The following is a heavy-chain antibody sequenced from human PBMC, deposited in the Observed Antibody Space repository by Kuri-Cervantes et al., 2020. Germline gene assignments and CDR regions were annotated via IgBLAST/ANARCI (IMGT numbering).Heavy chain of an antibody. V-gene: IGHV3-33*08. CDR1: GFTFSSYS. CDR2: IWYDGSNK. CDR3: ARDYIPIAVAPPGLIGY. D-gene: IGHD6-19*01. J-gene: IGHJ4*02. Sequence: GESLKISCAASGFTFSSYSMNWVRQAPGKGLGWVAVIWYDGSNKYYADSVKGRFTISRDNSKNTLYLQMNSLRAEDTALYYCARDYIPIAVAPPGLIGYWGQGTLVTVSS.